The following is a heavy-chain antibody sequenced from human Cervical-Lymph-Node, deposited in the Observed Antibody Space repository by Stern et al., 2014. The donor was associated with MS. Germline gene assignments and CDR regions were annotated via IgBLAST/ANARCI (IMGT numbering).Heavy chain of an antibody. J-gene: IGHJ3*02. D-gene: IGHD2-21*01. CDR2: STTSTT. CDR1: GFTFSTYS. V-gene: IGHV3-21*01. Sequence: VQLVESGGGLVKPGGSLRLSCAASGFTFSTYSIHWVRQAPGKGLEWISASTTSTTYCADSMKGRFTISRDNARNSLYLQMNSLRAEDTAVYYCARMIAYCVGYCYHDAFDIWGRGTMVTVSS. CDR3: ARMIAYCVGYCYHDAFDI.